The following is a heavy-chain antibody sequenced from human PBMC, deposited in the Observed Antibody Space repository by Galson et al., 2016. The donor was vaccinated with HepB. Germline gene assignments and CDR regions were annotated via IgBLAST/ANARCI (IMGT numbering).Heavy chain of an antibody. Sequence: SLRLSCAASGFTFSSAGMSWVRQAPGKGLEWVSTITDSGADTYYAGSVKGRFTISRDNSKNILYLQMNSLRPEDTAVYSCAKDQYNSWFDYWGQGTLVTVSS. D-gene: IGHD6-13*01. V-gene: IGHV3-23*01. CDR3: AKDQYNSWFDY. CDR1: GFTFSSAG. J-gene: IGHJ4*02. CDR2: ITDSGADT.